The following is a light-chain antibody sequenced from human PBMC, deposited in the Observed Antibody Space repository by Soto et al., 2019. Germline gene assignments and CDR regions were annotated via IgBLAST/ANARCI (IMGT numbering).Light chain of an antibody. CDR1: QSVSSN. J-gene: IGKJ2*01. V-gene: IGKV3-15*01. CDR3: QHYNNCPPYT. Sequence: EIVMTQSPATLSVSPGERATLSCRASQSVSSNLAWYQQKPGQAPRLLIYGASTRATGIPARFSGSGSGTEFTLTITSLQSEDFAVYYCQHYNNCPPYTFGQGTKVDIK. CDR2: GAS.